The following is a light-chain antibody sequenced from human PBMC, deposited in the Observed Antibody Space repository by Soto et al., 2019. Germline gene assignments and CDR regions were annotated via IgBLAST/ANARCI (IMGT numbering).Light chain of an antibody. V-gene: IGKV3-20*01. CDR2: GAS. CDR1: QSVSSSY. Sequence: VVLTQFPGTLSLSPGETATLSCRASQSVSSSYLAWYQQKPGQAPRLLIFGASRRATGIPDRFSGSGSGTNFTLTISRLEPEDFAVYYCQQYGKLPRTFGQGTKGDIK. CDR3: QQYGKLPRT. J-gene: IGKJ1*01.